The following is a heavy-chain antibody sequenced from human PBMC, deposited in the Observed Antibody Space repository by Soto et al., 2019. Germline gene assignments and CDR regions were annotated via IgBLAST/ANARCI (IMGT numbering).Heavy chain of an antibody. J-gene: IGHJ4*02. D-gene: IGHD3-9*01. Sequence: QVHVVESGGGVVQPGTSLRLSCTASGFSFFNYGFAWIRQAPGKGLEWVAVVTYDSREKYYTDSVKGRFTISRDNSKNTVYLQMDSLQHNVSPLYYCGKARGSELRYFDWPEVGVWGQGTLVTVSS. CDR1: GFSFFNYG. CDR2: VTYDSREK. V-gene: IGHV3-30*18. CDR3: GKARGSELRYFDWPEVGV.